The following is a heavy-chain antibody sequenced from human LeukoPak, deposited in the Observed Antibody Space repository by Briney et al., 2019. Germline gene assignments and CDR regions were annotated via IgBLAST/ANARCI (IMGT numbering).Heavy chain of an antibody. J-gene: IGHJ4*02. CDR1: GFIFSDYY. CDR2: ISSSGSTK. D-gene: IGHD2-2*01. V-gene: IGHV3-11*01. CDR3: ARLRYCSSSSCYGLYYFDH. Sequence: GGSLRLSCAASGFIFSDYYMSWIRQAPGKGLEWISYISSSGSTKYYVDSVKGRFTISRDNAKNSLYLQMNSLRAEDTAVYYCARLRYCSSSSCYGLYYFDHWGQGTLVTVSS.